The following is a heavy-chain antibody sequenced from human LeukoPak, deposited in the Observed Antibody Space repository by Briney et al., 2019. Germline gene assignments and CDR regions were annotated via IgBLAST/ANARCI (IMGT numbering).Heavy chain of an antibody. V-gene: IGHV1-46*01. D-gene: IGHD1-26*01. CDR3: ARAQIVGAYDY. CDR1: VYTFTSYY. Sequence: ASVKVSCKASVYTFTSYYMHWVRQAPGQGLEWMGIINPSGGSTSYAQKFQGRVTMTRDTSTSTVYMELSSLRSEDTAVYYCARAQIVGAYDYWGQGTLVTVSS. J-gene: IGHJ4*02. CDR2: INPSGGST.